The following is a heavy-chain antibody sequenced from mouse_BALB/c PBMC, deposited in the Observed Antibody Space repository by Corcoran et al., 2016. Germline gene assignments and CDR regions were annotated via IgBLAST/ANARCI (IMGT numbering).Heavy chain of an antibody. Sequence: QIQLVQSGPELKKPGETVKISCKASGYTFTNYGMNWVKQAPGKGLKWMGWINTYTGEPTYAADFKGRFSFSLETSASTAYLQINNLKNEDTATYFCAREVVARGYAMDYWGQGTSVTVSS. D-gene: IGHD1-1*01. CDR2: INTYTGEP. CDR1: GYTFTNYG. CDR3: AREVVARGYAMDY. J-gene: IGHJ4*01. V-gene: IGHV9-3-1*01.